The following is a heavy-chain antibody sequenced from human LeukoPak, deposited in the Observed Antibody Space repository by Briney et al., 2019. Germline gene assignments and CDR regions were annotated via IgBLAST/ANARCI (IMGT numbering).Heavy chain of an antibody. CDR3: ARDWYSGSQGY. Sequence: GGSLRLSCAASGFTFSSYWMHCVRQAPGKGLVWVSRINTDGSTTIYADSVKGRFTISRDNAKNTLYLQMNSLRDEDTAVYYCARDWYSGSQGYWGQGTLVTVSS. V-gene: IGHV3-74*01. CDR2: INTDGSTT. CDR1: GFTFSSYW. D-gene: IGHD1-26*01. J-gene: IGHJ4*02.